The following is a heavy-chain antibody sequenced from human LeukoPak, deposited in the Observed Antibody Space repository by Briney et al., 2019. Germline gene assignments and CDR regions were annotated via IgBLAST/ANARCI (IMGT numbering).Heavy chain of an antibody. V-gene: IGHV1-2*02. Sequence: ASVKVSCKASGYTFTGYYMHWVRQAPGQGLEWMGWIDPNSGGTNYAQKFQGRVTMTRDTSISTAYMELSRLRSDDTAVYYCARDLDGSPDSGWYIWGQGTLVTVSS. CDR1: GYTFTGYY. J-gene: IGHJ4*02. D-gene: IGHD6-19*01. CDR2: IDPNSGGT. CDR3: ARDLDGSPDSGWYI.